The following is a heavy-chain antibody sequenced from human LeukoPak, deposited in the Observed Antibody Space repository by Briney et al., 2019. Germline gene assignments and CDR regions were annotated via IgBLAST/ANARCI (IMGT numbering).Heavy chain of an antibody. CDR2: ISGSGGST. D-gene: IGHD6-13*01. CDR3: AKVFDPSSSWSYYYYYGMDV. CDR1: GFTFSSYA. Sequence: GGSLRLSCAASGFTFSSYAMSWVRQAPGKGLEWVSAISGSGGSTYYADSVKGRFTISRDNSKNTLYLQMNSLRAEGTAVYYCAKVFDPSSSWSYYYYYGMDVWGQGTTVTVSS. J-gene: IGHJ6*02. V-gene: IGHV3-23*01.